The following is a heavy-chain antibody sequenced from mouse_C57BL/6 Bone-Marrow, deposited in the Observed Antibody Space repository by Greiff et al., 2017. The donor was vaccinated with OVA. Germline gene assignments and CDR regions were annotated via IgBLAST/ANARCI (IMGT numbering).Heavy chain of an antibody. D-gene: IGHD2-14*01. CDR1: GFTFSDYG. J-gene: IGHJ1*03. CDR3: ARGRGTQRYFDV. Sequence: VKLVESGGGLVKPGGSLKLSCAASGFTFSDYGMHWVRQAPEKGLEWVAYISSGSSTIYYADTVKGRFTISRDNAKNTLFLQMTSLRSEDTAMYYCARGRGTQRYFDVWGTGTTVTVSS. V-gene: IGHV5-17*01. CDR2: ISSGSSTI.